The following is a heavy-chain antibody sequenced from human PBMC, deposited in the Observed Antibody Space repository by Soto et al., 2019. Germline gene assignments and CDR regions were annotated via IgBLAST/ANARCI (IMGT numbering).Heavy chain of an antibody. J-gene: IGHJ4*02. CDR2: IYWDDYK. Sequence: QITLKESGPALVKPTQTLTLTCTFSGFSLSTSGVGVGWIRQPPGEALEWLALIYWDDYKHFSPSLESRLTIPKATSKTQVVLTMTNMDPVDTATYYCVHKGGGDRILDYWGQGTLVTVSS. D-gene: IGHD3-16*01. V-gene: IGHV2-5*02. CDR3: VHKGGGDRILDY. CDR1: GFSLSTSGVG.